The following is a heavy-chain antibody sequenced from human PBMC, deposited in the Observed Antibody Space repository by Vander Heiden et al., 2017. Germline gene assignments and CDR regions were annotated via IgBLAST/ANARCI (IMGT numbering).Heavy chain of an antibody. J-gene: IGHJ4*02. CDR1: GGSISSSSNY. Sequence: QLQLQESGPGLVKPSETLSLTCTVPGGSISSSSNYWGWIRQPPGKGLEWIGSIDYSGDTYWNPSLKRRVTISVDTSKNQFSLKLSSVTAADTAVYYCARRVDGSDQDWGQGTLVTVSS. V-gene: IGHV4-39*01. CDR2: IDYSGDT. CDR3: ARRVDGSDQD. D-gene: IGHD3-10*01.